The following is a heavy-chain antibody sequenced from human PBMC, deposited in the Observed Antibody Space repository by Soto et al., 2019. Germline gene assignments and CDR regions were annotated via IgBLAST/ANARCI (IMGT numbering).Heavy chain of an antibody. D-gene: IGHD2-2*01. J-gene: IGHJ5*02. CDR3: ASGRRYCSSTSCNNWFDP. Sequence: ASETLSLTCTVSGGSISSYYWSWIRQPPGKGLEWIGYIYYSGSTNYNPSLKSRVTISVDTSKNQFSLKLSSVTAADTAVYYCASGRRYCSSTSCNNWFDPWGQGTLVTVSS. CDR1: GGSISSYY. CDR2: IYYSGST. V-gene: IGHV4-59*01.